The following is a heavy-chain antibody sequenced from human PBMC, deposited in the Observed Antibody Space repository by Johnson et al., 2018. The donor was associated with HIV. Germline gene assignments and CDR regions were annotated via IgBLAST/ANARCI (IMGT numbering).Heavy chain of an antibody. Sequence: QVQVVESGGGLVKPGGSLRLSCAASGFTFSTYAMHWVRQAPGKGLEWVTVISDDGSNKYYADSVKGRFTISRDNSKNTLFLQMNSLKTEDTAVYYCTTNPVAFDIWGQGTMVTVSS. V-gene: IGHV3-30*04. CDR2: ISDDGSNK. CDR1: GFTFSTYA. D-gene: IGHD1-14*01. CDR3: TTNPVAFDI. J-gene: IGHJ3*02.